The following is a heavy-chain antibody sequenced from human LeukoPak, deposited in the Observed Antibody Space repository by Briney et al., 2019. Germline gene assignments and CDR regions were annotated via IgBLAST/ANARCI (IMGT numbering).Heavy chain of an antibody. V-gene: IGHV1-2*02. J-gene: IGHJ6*03. CDR1: GYTFTGYY. Sequence: GASVKVSYKASGYTFTGYYMHWVRQAPGQGLEWMGWINPNSGGTNYAQKFQGRVTMTRDTSISTAYMELSRLRSDDTAVYYCARVYDHSLVYYYYMDVWGQGTLVTVSS. CDR3: ARVYDHSLVYYYYMDV. D-gene: IGHD3-3*01. CDR2: INPNSGGT.